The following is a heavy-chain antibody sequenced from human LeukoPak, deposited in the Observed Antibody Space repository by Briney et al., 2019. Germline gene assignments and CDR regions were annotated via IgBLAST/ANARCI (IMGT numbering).Heavy chain of an antibody. D-gene: IGHD4-11*01. CDR1: GFTFSSYA. Sequence: LAGGSLRLSCAASGFTFSSYAMSWVRQAPGKGLEWVSAISGSGGSTYYADSVKGRFTISRDNSKNTLYLQMNSLRAEDTAVYYCAKVGPDYSYYYYYYMDVWGKGTTVTISS. CDR2: ISGSGGST. J-gene: IGHJ6*03. CDR3: AKVGPDYSYYYYYYMDV. V-gene: IGHV3-23*01.